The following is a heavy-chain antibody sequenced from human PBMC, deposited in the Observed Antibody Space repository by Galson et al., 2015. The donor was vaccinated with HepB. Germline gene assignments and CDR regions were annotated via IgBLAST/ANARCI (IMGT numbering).Heavy chain of an antibody. D-gene: IGHD3-10*01. CDR1: ALTSDDYG. V-gene: IGHV3-20*04. CDR2: INWNGGST. J-gene: IGHJ3*02. Sequence: SLRLPCAPSALTSDDYGGSCVRQAPRKGLEWVSGINWNGGSTGYADSVKVRFTISIDNSKKTLYLQMNSLRVADTAVYYYEKDIWTMTGFGELFVTHSDAFDIWGQGTMVTVSS. CDR3: EKDIWTMTGFGELFVTHSDAFDI.